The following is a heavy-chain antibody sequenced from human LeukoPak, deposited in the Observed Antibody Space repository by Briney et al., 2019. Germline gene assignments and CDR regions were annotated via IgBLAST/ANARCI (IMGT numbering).Heavy chain of an antibody. D-gene: IGHD4-23*01. Sequence: PGGSLRLSCEGSGFTFKLYAMMWVRQTPERGLEWVSVVRSSGDTEYAESVKGRFTISRDNSRNTLFLQMNSLSAEDTAVYFCARDPNGDYVGAFDFRGQGTMVTVSS. V-gene: IGHV3-23*01. J-gene: IGHJ3*01. CDR1: GFTFKLYA. CDR3: ARDPNGDYVGAFDF. CDR2: VRSSGDT.